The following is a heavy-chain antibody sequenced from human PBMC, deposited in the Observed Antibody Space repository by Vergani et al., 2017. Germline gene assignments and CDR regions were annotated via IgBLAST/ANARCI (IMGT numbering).Heavy chain of an antibody. V-gene: IGHV4-31*03. CDR2: IYYSGNS. Sequence: QVQLQESGPGLVKPSQTLFLPCSVSGSSISSGCYYWSWLRQFPGKGLGWIGSIYYSGNSHYNPSLKSRVTISVDSSMNRLFMNLTSVTAADTAVYYCAADIIRNWFDYWGQGTLVTVSS. D-gene: IGHD3-10*01. CDR3: AADIIRNWFDY. CDR1: GSSISSGCYY. J-gene: IGHJ5*01.